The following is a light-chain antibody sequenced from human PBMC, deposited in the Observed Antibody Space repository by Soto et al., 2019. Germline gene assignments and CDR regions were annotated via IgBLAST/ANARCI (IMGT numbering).Light chain of an antibody. CDR3: QQYNSYST. J-gene: IGKJ4*01. CDR1: QGIANF. V-gene: IGKV1-9*01. CDR2: GAS. Sequence: IQLTQSPSSLSASVGDRVTISCRASQGIANFLAWYQQKPGKAPKLLIYGASTLQSGVPSRFSGSGSGTDFTLTISSLQPEDFATYYCQQYNSYSTFGGGTKVEIK.